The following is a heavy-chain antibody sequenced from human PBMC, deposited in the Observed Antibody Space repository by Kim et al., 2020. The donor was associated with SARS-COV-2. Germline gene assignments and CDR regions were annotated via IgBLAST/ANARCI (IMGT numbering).Heavy chain of an antibody. D-gene: IGHD3-10*01. CDR1: GFTFSSYA. Sequence: GGSLRLSCAASGFTFSSYAMTWVRQAPGKGLEWVSDISGGGGSTYYADSVRGRFTISRDNSKNTLYLQMNSLRADDTAVYYCAKVAFGSSYYYFDYWGQGTLVTVSS. J-gene: IGHJ4*02. V-gene: IGHV3-23*01. CDR3: AKVAFGSSYYYFDY. CDR2: ISGGGGST.